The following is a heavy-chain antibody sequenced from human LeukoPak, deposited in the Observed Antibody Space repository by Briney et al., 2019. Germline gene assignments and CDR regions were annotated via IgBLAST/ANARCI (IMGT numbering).Heavy chain of an antibody. CDR3: ARGRGVYGYWYFDL. D-gene: IGHD2-15*01. J-gene: IGHJ2*01. CDR1: GFTFSSYV. Sequence: GGSLRLSCAASGFTFSSYVMSWVRQAPGKGLEWVSTISGNGRNTYYADSVKGRLTISRDNSKITLYLEMNSLRAEDTAVYYCARGRGVYGYWYFDLWGRGTLVTVSS. CDR2: ISGNGRNT. V-gene: IGHV3-23*01.